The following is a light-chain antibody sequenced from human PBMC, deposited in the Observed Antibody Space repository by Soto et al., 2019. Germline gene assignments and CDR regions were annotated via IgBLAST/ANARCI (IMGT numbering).Light chain of an antibody. Sequence: QSVLTQPPSVSGAPGQRVTISCTGSSNFGASYDVHWYQQLPGTAPKLLIYGNNNRPSGVPDRFSVSKSGSSASRDSPDRQADDEADYYCQSYDRGTVFGGVTKLTVL. CDR1: SNFGASYD. J-gene: IGLJ2*01. V-gene: IGLV1-40*01. CDR3: QSYDRGTV. CDR2: GNN.